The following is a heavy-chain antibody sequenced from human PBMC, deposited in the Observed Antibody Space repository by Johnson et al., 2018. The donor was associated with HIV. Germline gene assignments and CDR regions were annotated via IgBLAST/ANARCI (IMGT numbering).Heavy chain of an antibody. Sequence: QVQLVESGGGVVQPGGSLRLSCAASGFTFSSYGMHWVRQAPGKGLEWVSTINWNGGSTYYADSVKGRFTISRDNSKNTLYLQMNSLRAEDTAVYYCAGVDRGAFDLWGHGTLVTVSS. J-gene: IGHJ3*01. CDR3: AGVDRGAFDL. CDR1: GFTFSSYG. V-gene: IGHV3-NL1*01. CDR2: INWNGGST. D-gene: IGHD3-10*01.